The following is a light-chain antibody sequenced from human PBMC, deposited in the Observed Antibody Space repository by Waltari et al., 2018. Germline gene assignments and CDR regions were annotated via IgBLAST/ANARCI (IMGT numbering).Light chain of an antibody. J-gene: IGKJ4*01. V-gene: IGKV4-1*01. Sequence: DIVMTQSPDSLAVSLGERATINCKSSQTIFYGSNNKNYLAWYQQKPRPPPRLLLCWASTRESGVPDRFSGSGSGTDFTLTISSLQAEDVAVYYCQQYYDTPLSFGGGTKVEIK. CDR2: WAS. CDR1: QTIFYGSNNKNY. CDR3: QQYYDTPLS.